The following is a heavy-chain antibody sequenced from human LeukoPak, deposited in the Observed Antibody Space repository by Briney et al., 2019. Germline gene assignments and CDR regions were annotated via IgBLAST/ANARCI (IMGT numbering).Heavy chain of an antibody. CDR2: FDPEDGET. CDR1: GYTLTELS. V-gene: IGHV1-24*01. J-gene: IGHJ4*02. Sequence: GASVKVSCKVSGYTLTELSMHWVRQAPGKGLEWMGGFDPEDGETIYAQKFQGRVTMTEDTSTDTAYMELSSLRSEDTAVYYCATVRLGGYDHFDYWAREPWSPSPQ. CDR3: ATVRLGGYDHFDY. D-gene: IGHD5-12*01.